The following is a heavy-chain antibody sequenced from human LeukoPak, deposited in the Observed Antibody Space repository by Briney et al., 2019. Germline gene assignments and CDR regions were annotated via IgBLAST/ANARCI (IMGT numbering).Heavy chain of an antibody. V-gene: IGHV3-21*05. D-gene: IGHD2-2*01. Sequence: GGSLRLSCAASGFSFSLYAMNWVRQAPGKGLEWVSYINDESSDIHYAGSVRGRFTISRDDARQTLYLQLSSLRVEDTAVYYCARDTFQPGLIDSWGQGTLVTVSS. CDR2: INDESSDI. J-gene: IGHJ4*02. CDR3: ARDTFQPGLIDS. CDR1: GFSFSLYA.